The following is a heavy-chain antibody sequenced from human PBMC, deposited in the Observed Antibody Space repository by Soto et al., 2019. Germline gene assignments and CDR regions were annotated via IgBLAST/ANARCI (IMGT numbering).Heavy chain of an antibody. CDR3: ARVTAMEYGSWFDP. D-gene: IGHD5-18*01. CDR2: TYYSGST. Sequence: SETLSLTCTVSAGSISSYYWSWIRQPPGKGLAWLGYTYYSGSTNYNPSLKRRVTISVDTSKNQFSLKLSSVTAADTAVYYCARVTAMEYGSWFDPWGQGTLVTVSS. J-gene: IGHJ5*02. CDR1: AGSISSYY. V-gene: IGHV4-59*01.